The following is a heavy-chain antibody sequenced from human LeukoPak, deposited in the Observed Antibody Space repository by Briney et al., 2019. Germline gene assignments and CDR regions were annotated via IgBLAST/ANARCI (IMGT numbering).Heavy chain of an antibody. D-gene: IGHD6-19*01. CDR1: GFFLSKYW. J-gene: IGHJ3*01. CDR2: INQDVSEK. CDR3: ARYGNGEWLAHYSFEV. Sequence: GGSLRLSFAASGFFLSKYWMSWVRQAPGKGLEWVANINQDVSEKYYVDSVKGRFTISRDNAENSVYLQMNNLKAEDTAVYYCARYGNGEWLAHYSFEVWGQGTMVTVSS. V-gene: IGHV3-7*01.